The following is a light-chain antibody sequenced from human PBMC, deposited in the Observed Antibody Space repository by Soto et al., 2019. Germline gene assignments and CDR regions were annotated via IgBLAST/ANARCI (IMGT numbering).Light chain of an antibody. V-gene: IGKV3-20*01. CDR1: QSVSNNY. J-gene: IGKJ5*01. CDR2: GAS. Sequence: LTQSPGTLSLSPEDRASLTCMASQSVSNNYLAWYQQKPGQAPRLLIFGASKRATGIPDRFSGSGSGRDFTLTISGLEPEDFAVYYCQQYGSSPLISFGQGTRLEIK. CDR3: QQYGSSPLIS.